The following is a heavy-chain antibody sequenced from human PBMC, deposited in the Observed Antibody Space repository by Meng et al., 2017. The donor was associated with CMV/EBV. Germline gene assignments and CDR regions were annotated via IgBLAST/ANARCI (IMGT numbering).Heavy chain of an antibody. Sequence: GGSLRLSCAASGFTFSSYSMNWVRQAPGKGLEWVSSISSSSSYIYYADSVKGQFTISRDNAKNSLYLQMNSLRAEDTAVYYCARDSGQEDYAGGVGMDVWGQGTTVTVSS. J-gene: IGHJ6*02. D-gene: IGHD4-17*01. CDR3: ARDSGQEDYAGGVGMDV. V-gene: IGHV3-21*01. CDR2: ISSSSSYI. CDR1: GFTFSSYS.